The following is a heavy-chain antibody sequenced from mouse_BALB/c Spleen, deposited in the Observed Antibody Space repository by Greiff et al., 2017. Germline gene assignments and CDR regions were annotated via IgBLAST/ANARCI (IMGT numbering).Heavy chain of an antibody. V-gene: IGHV1-54*01. J-gene: IGHJ2*01. CDR1: GYAFTNYL. D-gene: IGHD1-1*01. CDR2: INPGSGGT. CDR3: ARYGSSLFDY. Sequence: QVQLLQSGAELVRPGTSVKVSCKASGYAFTNYLIEWVKQRPGQGLEWIGVINPGSGGTNYNEKFKGKATLTADKSSSTAYMQLSSLTSDDSAVYFCARYGSSLFDYWGQGTTLTVSS.